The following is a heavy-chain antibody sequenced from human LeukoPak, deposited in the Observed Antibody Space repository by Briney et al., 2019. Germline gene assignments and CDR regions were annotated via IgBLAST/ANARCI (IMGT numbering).Heavy chain of an antibody. CDR2: IIPNSGDT. CDR3: ARVDEGIAAAPPDY. V-gene: IGHV1-2*02. CDR1: GYTFTGYY. Sequence: GASVKVSCKASGYTFTGYYMHWVRQAPGQGLEWMGWIIPNSGDTNYAQKFQGRVTMTRDTSISTAYMELSRLRSDDTAVYYCARVDEGIAAAPPDYWGQGTLVTVSS. D-gene: IGHD6-13*01. J-gene: IGHJ4*02.